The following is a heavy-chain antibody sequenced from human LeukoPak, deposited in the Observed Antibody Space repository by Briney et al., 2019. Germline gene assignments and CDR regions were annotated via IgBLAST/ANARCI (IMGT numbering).Heavy chain of an antibody. Sequence: GGSLRLSCAVSGFSFDDYAMHWVRQVPGKGLEWVSGISWNSDNIGYVDSVKGRFTISRDNAKNSLYLQMNSLRAEDTAVYYCARDLMGIAYRGAFYYWGQGTLVTVSS. CDR2: ISWNSDNI. CDR1: GFSFDDYA. CDR3: ARDLMGIAYRGAFYY. J-gene: IGHJ4*02. D-gene: IGHD6-13*01. V-gene: IGHV3-9*01.